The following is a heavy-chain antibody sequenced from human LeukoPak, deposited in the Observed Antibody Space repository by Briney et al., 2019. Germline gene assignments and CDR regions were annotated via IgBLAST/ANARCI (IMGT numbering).Heavy chain of an antibody. CDR1: GDSFSYFY. D-gene: IGHD6-19*01. V-gene: IGHV4-59*01. CDR2: IYNSGST. Sequence: SETLSLTCTVSGDSFSYFYWSWIRQPPGKGLEWIGYIYNSGSTSYNPSLRSRVTISVDTSKNQFSLKLSSVTAADTAVYYCARGGYSSGWYIGYWGQGTLVTVSS. CDR3: ARGGYSSGWYIGY. J-gene: IGHJ4*02.